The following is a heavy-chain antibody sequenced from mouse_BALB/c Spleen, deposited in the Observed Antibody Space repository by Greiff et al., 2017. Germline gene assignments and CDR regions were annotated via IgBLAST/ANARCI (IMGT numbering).Heavy chain of an antibody. D-gene: IGHD2-1*01. Sequence: EVQLQQSGTVLARPGASVKMSCKASGYSFTSYWMHWVKQRPGQGLEWIGAIYPGNSDTSYNQKFKGKAKLTAVTSASTAYMELSSLTNEDSAVYYSTRYGNYAMDYWGQGTSVTVSS. V-gene: IGHV1-5*01. CDR1: GYSFTSYW. J-gene: IGHJ4*01. CDR2: IYPGNSDT. CDR3: TRYGNYAMDY.